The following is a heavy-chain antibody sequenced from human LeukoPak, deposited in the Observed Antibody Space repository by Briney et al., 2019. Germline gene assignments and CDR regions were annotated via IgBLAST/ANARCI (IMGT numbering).Heavy chain of an antibody. CDR3: ARDLGWLTDY. CDR1: GFTFSSYS. Sequence: GRSLRLSCAASGFTFSSYSMNWVRQAPGKGLEWVSYISSSSSTIYYADSVKGRFTISRDNAKNSLYLQMNSLRAEDTAVYYCARDLGWLTDYWGQGTLVTVSS. D-gene: IGHD3-22*01. J-gene: IGHJ4*02. V-gene: IGHV3-48*01. CDR2: ISSSSSTI.